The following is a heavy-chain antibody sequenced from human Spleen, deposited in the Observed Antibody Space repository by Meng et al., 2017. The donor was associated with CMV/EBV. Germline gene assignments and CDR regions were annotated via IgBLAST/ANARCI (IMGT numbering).Heavy chain of an antibody. D-gene: IGHD5-18*01. Sequence: SGGTFSSYAISWVRQAPGQGLEWMGGIIPILGIANYAQKFQGRVTITADKSTSTAYMELSSLRSEDTAVYYCARGNVDTAMVSFFDYWGQGTLVTVSS. CDR2: IIPILGIA. CDR1: GGTFSSYA. J-gene: IGHJ4*02. CDR3: ARGNVDTAMVSFFDY. V-gene: IGHV1-69*10.